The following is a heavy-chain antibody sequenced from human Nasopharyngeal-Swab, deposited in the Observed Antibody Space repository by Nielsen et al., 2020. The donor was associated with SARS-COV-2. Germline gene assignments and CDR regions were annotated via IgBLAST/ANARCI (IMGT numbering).Heavy chain of an antibody. V-gene: IGHV4-34*01. J-gene: IGHJ6*02. Sequence: SETLSLTCAVYGGSFSGYYWSWIRQPPGKGLEWIGEINHSGSTNYNPSLKSRVTISVDTSKNQFSLKLSSVTAADTAVYYCARLISGRGLYYYYGMDVWGQGTTVTVSS. CDR2: INHSGST. CDR1: GGSFSGYY. CDR3: ARLISGRGLYYYYGMDV. D-gene: IGHD5-12*01.